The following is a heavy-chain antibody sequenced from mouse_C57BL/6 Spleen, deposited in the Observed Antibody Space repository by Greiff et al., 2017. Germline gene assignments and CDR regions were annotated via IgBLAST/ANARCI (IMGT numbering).Heavy chain of an antibody. CDR3: AREMGHYYAMDY. CDR1: GYTFTDYN. D-gene: IGHD2-3*01. Sequence: VQLQQSGPELVKPGASVKMSCKASGYTFTDYNMPGVKQRHGKSLEWIGYINPNNGGTSYNQKFKGKATLTLNKSSSTAYMELRSLTSEDSAVYYCAREMGHYYAMDYWGQGTSVTVSS. J-gene: IGHJ4*01. CDR2: INPNNGGT. V-gene: IGHV1-22*01.